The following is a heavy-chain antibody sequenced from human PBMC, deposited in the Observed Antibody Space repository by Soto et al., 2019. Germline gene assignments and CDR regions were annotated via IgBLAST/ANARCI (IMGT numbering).Heavy chain of an antibody. Sequence: PSETLSLTCTVSGGSISSYYGSWIRQPAGKGLEGIGRIYTSGSTNYNPSLKSRVTMSVDTSKNQFSLKLSSVTAADTAVYYCARVIVVVAASGPNWFDPRGQGTLVTVSS. CDR2: IYTSGST. CDR3: ARVIVVVAASGPNWFDP. D-gene: IGHD2-15*01. V-gene: IGHV4-4*07. CDR1: GGSISSYY. J-gene: IGHJ5*02.